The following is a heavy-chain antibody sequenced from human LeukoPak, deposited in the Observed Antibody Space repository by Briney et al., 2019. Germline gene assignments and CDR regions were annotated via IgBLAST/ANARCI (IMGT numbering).Heavy chain of an antibody. CDR3: ARGLLAAADTSYYFDY. Sequence: GGSLRLSCAASGFTFSSYSMNWVRQAPGKGLEWVSSISSSSYIYYADSVKGRFTISRDNAKNSLYLQMNSLRAEDTAVYYCARGLLAAADTSYYFDYWGQGTLVTVSS. D-gene: IGHD6-13*01. V-gene: IGHV3-21*01. CDR2: ISSSSYI. J-gene: IGHJ4*02. CDR1: GFTFSSYS.